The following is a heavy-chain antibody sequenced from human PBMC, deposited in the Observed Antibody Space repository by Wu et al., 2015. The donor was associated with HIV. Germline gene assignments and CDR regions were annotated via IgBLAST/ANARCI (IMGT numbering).Heavy chain of an antibody. CDR3: AGEGAYSGSYPKTYYLDS. D-gene: IGHD1-26*01. V-gene: IGHV1-18*01. CDR2: ISTYNGRT. J-gene: IGHJ4*02. Sequence: VQLVQSGAELRKPGSSVGVSCKASDHSLTNYGITWVRQAPGQGLEWMGWISTYNGRTNYAQQFQGRLTVTADTATTTAYMELTSLTSADTAMYFCAGEGAYSGSYPKTYYLDSWGQGTLVTVSS. CDR1: DHSLTNYG.